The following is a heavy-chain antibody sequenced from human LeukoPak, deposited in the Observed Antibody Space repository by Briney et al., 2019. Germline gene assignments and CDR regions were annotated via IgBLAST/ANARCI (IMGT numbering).Heavy chain of an antibody. CDR2: ISYDGSNN. J-gene: IGHJ3*02. CDR1: GFAFSSYA. Sequence: GGSLRLSCAASGFAFSSYAINWVRQAPGKGLEWVAVISYDGSNNYYADSVKGRFTISRDNSKNTLYLQMNSLRVEDTAVYYCARGTAAFDIWGQGTMVTVSS. D-gene: IGHD1-1*01. CDR3: ARGTAAFDI. V-gene: IGHV3-30-3*01.